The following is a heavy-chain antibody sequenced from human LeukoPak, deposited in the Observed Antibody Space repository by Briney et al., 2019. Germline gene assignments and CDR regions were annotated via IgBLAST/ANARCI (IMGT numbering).Heavy chain of an antibody. J-gene: IGHJ6*03. CDR3: ARDWAGIAARPGEYYYYYMDV. CDR1: GGSISSYY. V-gene: IGHV4-59*01. Sequence: PSETLSLTCTVSGGSISSYYWSWIRQPPGKGLEWIGYIYYSGSTNYNPSLKSRVTISVDTSKNQFSLKLSSVTAADTAVYYCARDWAGIAARPGEYYYYYMDVWGKGTTVTVSS. CDR2: IYYSGST. D-gene: IGHD6-6*01.